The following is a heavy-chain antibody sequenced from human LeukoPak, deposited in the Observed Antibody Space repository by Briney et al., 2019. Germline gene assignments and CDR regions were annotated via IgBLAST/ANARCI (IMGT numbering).Heavy chain of an antibody. CDR2: VDPEDGET. D-gene: IGHD5-18*01. Sequence: ASVKISCKVSGYTFTDYYMHWVPHAPGKGLEWMGLVDPEDGETIYAEKFQGRVTITANTSTDTAYMELSSLRSEDTAVYYCATVTAMVPFDYWGQGTLVTVSS. J-gene: IGHJ4*02. V-gene: IGHV1-69-2*01. CDR1: GYTFTDYY. CDR3: ATVTAMVPFDY.